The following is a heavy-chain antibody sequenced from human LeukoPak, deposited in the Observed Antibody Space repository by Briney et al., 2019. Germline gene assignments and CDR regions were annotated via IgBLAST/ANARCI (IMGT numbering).Heavy chain of an antibody. J-gene: IGHJ4*02. V-gene: IGHV1-69*13. D-gene: IGHD2-2*01. CDR2: IIPIFGTA. CDR3: ARESRSSNQMGLFDY. Sequence: ASVKVSCKASGGTFSSYAISWVRQAPGQGLEWMGGIIPIFGTANYAQKFRGRVTITADESTSTAYMELSSLRSEDTAVYYCARESRSSNQMGLFDYWGQGTLVTVSS. CDR1: GGTFSSYA.